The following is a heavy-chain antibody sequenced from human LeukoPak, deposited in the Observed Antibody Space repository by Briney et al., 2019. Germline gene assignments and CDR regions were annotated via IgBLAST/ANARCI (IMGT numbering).Heavy chain of an antibody. CDR1: GGSISRTN. V-gene: IGHV3-23*01. CDR2: ISGSGYST. J-gene: IGHJ4*02. Sequence: GTLSLTCAVSGGSISRTNWWSWVRQPPGKGLEWVSAISGSGYSTYYADSVKGRFTISRDNSKNTLYLQMNSLRAEDTALYFCAQWSRYFDYWGQGTLVTVSS. CDR3: AQWSRYFDY. D-gene: IGHD1-26*01.